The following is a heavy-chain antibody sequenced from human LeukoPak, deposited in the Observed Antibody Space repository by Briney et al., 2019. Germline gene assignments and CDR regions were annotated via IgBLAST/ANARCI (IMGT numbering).Heavy chain of an antibody. Sequence: SQTLSLTCAISGDSVFNNIAAWDWIRQSPSRVLEWLGRTYYRSKWYNDDAVYVKSRISINPDTWKNQFSLQLNSVTREDTAVYYCARAAPLLWLYAFDLWGQGTMVTVSS. D-gene: IGHD3-10*01. J-gene: IGHJ3*01. CDR2: TYYRSKWYN. V-gene: IGHV6-1*01. CDR1: GDSVFNNIAA. CDR3: ARAAPLLWLYAFDL.